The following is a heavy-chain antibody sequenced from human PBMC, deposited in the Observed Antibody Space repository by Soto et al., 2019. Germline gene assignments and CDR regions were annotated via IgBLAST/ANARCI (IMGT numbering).Heavy chain of an antibody. CDR1: GFSFSTFW. D-gene: IGHD2-2*01. Sequence: EVQLVESGGDLVQPGGSLRLSCAASGFSFSTFWMHWVRQAPWKGLVWVSRINPEETTTTYADSVRGRFTISRDNAKNTLYLLMHSLRADDTAVYYCARGGLEPVDYWGQGTLVTVFS. J-gene: IGHJ4*02. V-gene: IGHV3-74*01. CDR2: INPEETTT. CDR3: ARGGLEPVDY.